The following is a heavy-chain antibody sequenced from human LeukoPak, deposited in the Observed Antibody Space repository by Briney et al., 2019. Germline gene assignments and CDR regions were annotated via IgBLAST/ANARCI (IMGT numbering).Heavy chain of an antibody. V-gene: IGHV1-46*01. CDR3: ARDTDPPRGFDY. D-gene: IGHD3-10*01. CDR2: INPSGGST. Sequence: AASVKVSCKASGYTFSSYYMHWVRQAPGQGLEWMGIINPSGGSTSYAQKFQGRVTMTRGMSTSTVYMELSSLRSEDTAVYYCARDTDPPRGFDYWGQGTLVTVSS. J-gene: IGHJ4*02. CDR1: GYTFSSYY.